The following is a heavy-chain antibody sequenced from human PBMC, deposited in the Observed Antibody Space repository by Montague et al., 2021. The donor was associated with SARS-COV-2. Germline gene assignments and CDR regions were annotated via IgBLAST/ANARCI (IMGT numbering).Heavy chain of an antibody. J-gene: IGHJ5*02. D-gene: IGHD3-16*01. V-gene: IGHV4-59*02. Sequence: SETLSLTCTVSGGSVSTYYWSWLRQPPGKGLEWIGFLYFSGSATTNNPPLKSGVTISIDTSKNQFSPTLSSVTAADTAVYFGAGDKGLRGWFDPWGQGTLVAVSS. CDR1: GGSVSTYY. CDR3: AGDKGLRGWFDP. CDR2: LYFSGSAT.